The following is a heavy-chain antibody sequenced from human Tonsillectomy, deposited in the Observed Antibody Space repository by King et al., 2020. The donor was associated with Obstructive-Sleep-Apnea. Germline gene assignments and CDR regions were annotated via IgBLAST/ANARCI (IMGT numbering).Heavy chain of an antibody. CDR1: GVSISSSSDC. CDR2: IYYSGRT. CDR3: ARDKGRSQFDGGFRTGFDP. D-gene: IGHD1-1*01. Sequence: LQLQESGPGLAKPSETLSLTCIVSGVSISSSSDCWGWIRQPPGKGLEWIGSIYYSGRTFYNPSLRGRVTISVDTSKNQFSLKLSSVTAADTAVYYCARDKGRSQFDGGFRTGFDPWGQGTLVTVSS. V-gene: IGHV4-39*07. J-gene: IGHJ5*02.